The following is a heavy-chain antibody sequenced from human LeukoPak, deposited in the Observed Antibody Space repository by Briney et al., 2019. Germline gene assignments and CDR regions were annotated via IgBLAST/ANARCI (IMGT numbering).Heavy chain of an antibody. V-gene: IGHV1-8*01. D-gene: IGHD5-12*01. J-gene: IGHJ6*03. CDR3: ARTPGGYVQYYYYYMDV. CDR1: GYTFTSYD. Sequence: ASVKVSCKASGYTFTSYDINWVRQATGQGLEWMGWMNPNTGNTGHAQKFQGRVTMTRNTSISTAYMELRSLRSDDTAVYYCARTPGGYVQYYYYYMDVWGKGTTVTVSS. CDR2: MNPNTGNT.